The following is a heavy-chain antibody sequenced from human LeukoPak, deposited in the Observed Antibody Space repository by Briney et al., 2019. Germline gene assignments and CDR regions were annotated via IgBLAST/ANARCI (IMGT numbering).Heavy chain of an antibody. V-gene: IGHV3-53*04. Sequence: PGGSLRFSCAASGFTVSSNYMSWVRQAPGKGLEWVSVIYSGGSTYYADSVKGRFTISRHNSKNTLYLQMNSLRAEDTAVYYCARDLSRAPYYYGMDVWGQGTTVTVSS. CDR1: GFTVSSNY. CDR2: IYSGGST. CDR3: ARDLSRAPYYYGMDV. J-gene: IGHJ6*02.